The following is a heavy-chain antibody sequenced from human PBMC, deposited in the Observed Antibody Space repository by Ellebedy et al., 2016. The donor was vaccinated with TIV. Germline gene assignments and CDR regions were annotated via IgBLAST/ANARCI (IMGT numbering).Heavy chain of an antibody. D-gene: IGHD2-21*02. V-gene: IGHV3-33*01. Sequence: GESLKISCAVSGLTYRRYGIHWVRQAPGKGLEWVAMIWYDGSYEFYADSVKGRSTFSRDNSKNTLYLEMNSLRGDDTAVYFCAIEELGGDRGMDIWGQGTTVTVSS. J-gene: IGHJ6*02. CDR1: GLTYRRYG. CDR3: AIEELGGDRGMDI. CDR2: IWYDGSYE.